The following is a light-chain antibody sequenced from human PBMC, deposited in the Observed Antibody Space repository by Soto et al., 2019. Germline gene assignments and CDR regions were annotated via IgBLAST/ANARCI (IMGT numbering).Light chain of an antibody. CDR1: SSDVGSYNR. CDR3: SSYTSINTYV. J-gene: IGLJ1*01. V-gene: IGLV2-18*02. Sequence: QSALTQPPSVSGSPGQSVTISCTGTSSDVGSYNRVSWYQQPPGTAPKLMIYDVGNRPSGVPDRFSVSKSGNTASLTISGLQADDEADYYCSSYTSINTYVFGTGTKVTV. CDR2: DVG.